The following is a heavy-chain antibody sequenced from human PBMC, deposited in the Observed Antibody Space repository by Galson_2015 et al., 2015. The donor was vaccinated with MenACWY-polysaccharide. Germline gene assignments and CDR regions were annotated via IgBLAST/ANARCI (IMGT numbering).Heavy chain of an antibody. CDR1: GASIGSGDDYY. V-gene: IGHV4-31*03. D-gene: IGHD3-10*01. CDR2: IYYRGST. Sequence: TLSLTCTVSGASIGSGDDYYWHWLRQRPGKGLEWIGYIYYRGSTYYNPSLKSRVIIKQDTSKNQFSLNLSSVTAADTAVYYWARAPRGLCFGEAWGQGTLVTVSS. CDR3: ARAPRGLCFGEA. J-gene: IGHJ5*02.